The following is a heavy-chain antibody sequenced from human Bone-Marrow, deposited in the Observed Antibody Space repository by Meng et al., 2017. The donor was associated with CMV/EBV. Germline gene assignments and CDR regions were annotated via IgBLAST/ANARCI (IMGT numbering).Heavy chain of an antibody. J-gene: IGHJ6*02. V-gene: IGHV4-39*07. Sequence: SEPLSLTCTASGGSISSSSYYWGWIRQPPGKGLEWIGSIYYSGSTYYNPSLKSRVTISVDTSKNQFSLKPSSVTAADTAVYYCARDRDGEMATIRDYYGMDVWGQGTTVTVSS. CDR1: GGSISSSSYY. CDR3: ARDRDGEMATIRDYYGMDV. D-gene: IGHD5-24*01. CDR2: IYYSGST.